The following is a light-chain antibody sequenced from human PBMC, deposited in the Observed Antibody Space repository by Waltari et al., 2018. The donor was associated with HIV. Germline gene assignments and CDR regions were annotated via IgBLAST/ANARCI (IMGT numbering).Light chain of an antibody. J-gene: IGLJ2*01. CDR1: SSDVGGYNY. Sequence: QSALTQPPSASGSPGQSVTISCTGTSSDVGGYNYVSWYQQHPGKAPKLMIYEVSMRPSGVPDRFSGSGSGNTASLTVSGLQAEDEADYYCSSYTGSDNLVFGGGTKLTVL. CDR3: SSYTGSDNLV. V-gene: IGLV2-8*01. CDR2: EVS.